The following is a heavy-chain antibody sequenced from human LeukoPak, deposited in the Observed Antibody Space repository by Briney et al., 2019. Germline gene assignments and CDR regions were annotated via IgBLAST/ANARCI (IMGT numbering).Heavy chain of an antibody. J-gene: IGHJ4*02. CDR2: INPSGGST. CDR1: GYTFTSYY. V-gene: IGHV1-46*01. CDR3: ARGYCSSTSCYRGGYYFDY. Sequence: GASVKVSCKASGYTFTSYYMHWVRQAPGQGLEWMGIINPSGGSTSYAQKFQGRVTMTRDMPTSTVYMELSSLRSEDKAVYYCARGYCSSTSCYRGGYYFDYWGQGTLVTVSS. D-gene: IGHD2-2*01.